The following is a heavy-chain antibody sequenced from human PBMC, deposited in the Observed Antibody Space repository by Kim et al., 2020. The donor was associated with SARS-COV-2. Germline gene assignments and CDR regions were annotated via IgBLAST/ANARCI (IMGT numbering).Heavy chain of an antibody. J-gene: IGHJ4*02. Sequence: GGSLRLSCAASGFMFTNYEMNWVRQAPGKGLEWVSYISSSGTIIYYTDSVKGRFTISRDNAKNSLYLQMHSLRVEDTAVYYCAREQKYYDLLTGRYIHYFDYWGQGTLVTVSS. V-gene: IGHV3-48*03. CDR3: AREQKYYDLLTGRYIHYFDY. CDR2: ISSSGTII. CDR1: GFMFTNYE. D-gene: IGHD3-9*01.